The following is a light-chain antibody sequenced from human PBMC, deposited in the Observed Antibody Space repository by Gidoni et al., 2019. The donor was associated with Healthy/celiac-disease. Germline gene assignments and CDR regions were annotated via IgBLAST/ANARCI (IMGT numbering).Light chain of an antibody. CDR3: QAWDSSTAVV. Sequence: SYELTQPPSLSVYPGQTASITCSGAKLGEKYASWYQQKPGQSPVVVIYQDTKRPSEIPERFSGCNTGNTATLTISGTQAMDEADYYCQAWDSSTAVVFGGGTKLTVL. J-gene: IGLJ2*01. CDR1: KLGEKY. CDR2: QDT. V-gene: IGLV3-1*01.